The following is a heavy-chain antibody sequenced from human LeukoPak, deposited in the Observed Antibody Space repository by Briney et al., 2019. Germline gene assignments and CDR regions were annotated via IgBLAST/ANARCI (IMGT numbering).Heavy chain of an antibody. J-gene: IGHJ4*02. Sequence: PSETLSLTCTVSGGSISSYYWTWIRQPPGKGLEWIGYIYYSGSTNYNPSLKSRVTISVDTSKNQFSLKLSSVTAADTAVCYCARTYGYNYGTSQPYYFDYWGQGTLVTVSS. CDR2: IYYSGST. CDR1: GGSISSYY. V-gene: IGHV4-59*01. D-gene: IGHD5-18*01. CDR3: ARTYGYNYGTSQPYYFDY.